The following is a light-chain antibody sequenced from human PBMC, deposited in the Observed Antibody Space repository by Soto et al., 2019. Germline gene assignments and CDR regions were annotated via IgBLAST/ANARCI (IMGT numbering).Light chain of an antibody. Sequence: QSVLTQPASVSGSPGQSITISCTGTSSDVGGYNSVSWYQQHPGKAPKLMIYEVSDRPSGVSNRFSGSKSGNTASLTISGLQAEDEADYYCSSYTSINTFVFGTGTKVTVL. CDR1: SSDVGGYNS. J-gene: IGLJ1*01. CDR3: SSYTSINTFV. CDR2: EVS. V-gene: IGLV2-14*01.